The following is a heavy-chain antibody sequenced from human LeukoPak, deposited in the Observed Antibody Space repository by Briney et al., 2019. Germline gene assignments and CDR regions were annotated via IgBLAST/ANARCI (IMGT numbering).Heavy chain of an antibody. D-gene: IGHD4-11*01. J-gene: IGHJ3*02. V-gene: IGHV4-39*01. CDR2: IYYSGST. CDR1: GGSISSSSYY. CDR3: ASTYSNPDAFDI. Sequence: SETLSLTCTVSGGSISSSSYYWGWIRQPPGKGLEWIGSIYYSGSTYYNPSLKSRVTISVDTSKNQFSLKLSSVTAADTAVYYCASTYSNPDAFDIWGQGTMVTVSP.